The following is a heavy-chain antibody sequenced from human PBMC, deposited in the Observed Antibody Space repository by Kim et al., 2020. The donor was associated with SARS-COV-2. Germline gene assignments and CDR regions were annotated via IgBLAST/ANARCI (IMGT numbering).Heavy chain of an antibody. J-gene: IGHJ4*02. CDR2: ISYDGSNK. Sequence: GGSLRLSCAASGFTFSSYGMHWVRQAPGKGLEWVAVISYDGSNKYYADSVKGRFTISRDNSKNTLYLQMNSLRAEDTAVYYCAKDNTPLRYYDSSGYPPEYWGQGTLVTVSS. D-gene: IGHD3-22*01. V-gene: IGHV3-30*18. CDR1: GFTFSSYG. CDR3: AKDNTPLRYYDSSGYPPEY.